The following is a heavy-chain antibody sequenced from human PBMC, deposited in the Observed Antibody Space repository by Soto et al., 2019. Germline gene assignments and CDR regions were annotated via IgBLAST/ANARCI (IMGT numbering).Heavy chain of an antibody. CDR2: ISGSGGST. Sequence: EVQLLESGGGLVQPGGSLRLSCAASGFTFSSYAMSWVRQAPGKGLERVSAISGSGGSTYYADSVKGRFTISRDNSKNTLYLQMNSLRAEDTAVYYCAKGRPPGIVVVPAARVYWGQGTLVTVSS. CDR3: AKGRPPGIVVVPAARVY. D-gene: IGHD2-2*01. CDR1: GFTFSSYA. J-gene: IGHJ4*02. V-gene: IGHV3-23*01.